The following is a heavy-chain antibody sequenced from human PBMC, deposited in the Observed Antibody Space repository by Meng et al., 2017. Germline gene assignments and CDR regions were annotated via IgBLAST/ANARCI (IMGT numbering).Heavy chain of an antibody. CDR3: ARGYYGSGVGKTLNWFDP. D-gene: IGHD3-10*01. V-gene: IGHV1-69*05. CDR1: GGTFSSYA. J-gene: IGHJ5*02. Sequence: SVKVSCKASGGTFSSYAISWVRQAPGQGLEWMGGIIPIFGTANYAQKFQGRVTITTDESTSTAYMELSSLRSEDTAVYYCARGYYGSGVGKTLNWFDPWGQGTLVTVSS. CDR2: IIPIFGTA.